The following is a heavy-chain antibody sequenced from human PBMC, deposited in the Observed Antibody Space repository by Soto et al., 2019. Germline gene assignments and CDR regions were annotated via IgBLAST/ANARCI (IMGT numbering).Heavy chain of an antibody. J-gene: IGHJ4*02. CDR1: GFIFSSYG. V-gene: IGHV3-23*01. CDR3: AKDRRAGGNYGFYSDF. D-gene: IGHD1-7*01. CDR2: SSATGAGT. Sequence: EVQLLESGGGSVQPGGSLRLSCEASGFIFSSYGMTWVRQAPGKGLEWVSFSSATGAGTYYADSVKGRFTISRDNSKNTLYLQMTSLRADDTAVYYCAKDRRAGGNYGFYSDFWGQGALVIVSS.